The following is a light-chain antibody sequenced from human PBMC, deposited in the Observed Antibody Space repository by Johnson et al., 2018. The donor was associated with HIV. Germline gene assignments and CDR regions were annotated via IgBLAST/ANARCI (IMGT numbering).Light chain of an antibody. CDR2: DNN. J-gene: IGLJ1*01. Sequence: QAVLTQPPSVSAAPGQKVTISCSGSSSNIGNNYVSWYQQLPGTAPKLLIYDNNKRPSGIPDRFSGSKSGTSATLGITGLQTGDEADYYCGTWDGSLNAFYVFRTGTKVTVL. CDR3: GTWDGSLNAFYV. CDR1: SSNIGNNY. V-gene: IGLV1-51*01.